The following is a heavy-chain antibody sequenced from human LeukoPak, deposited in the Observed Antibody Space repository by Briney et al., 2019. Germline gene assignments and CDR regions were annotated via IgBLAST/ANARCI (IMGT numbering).Heavy chain of an antibody. Sequence: GGSLRLSCAASGFTFSSYDMHWVRQATGKGLEWVSAIGTAGDTYYPGSVKGRFTISRENAKNSLYLQMNSLRAGDTAVYYCARGYDSSGSALLDYWGQGTLVTVSS. V-gene: IGHV3-13*01. CDR2: IGTAGDT. CDR1: GFTFSSYD. J-gene: IGHJ4*02. D-gene: IGHD3-22*01. CDR3: ARGYDSSGSALLDY.